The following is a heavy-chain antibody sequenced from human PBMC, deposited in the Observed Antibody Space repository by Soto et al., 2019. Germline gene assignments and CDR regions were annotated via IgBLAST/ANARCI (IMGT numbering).Heavy chain of an antibody. J-gene: IGHJ5*02. D-gene: IGHD3-3*01. CDR3: ARDVTIFGVVKKNWFDP. Sequence: GASVKVSCKASGGTFSSYTISWVRQAPGQGLEWMGRIIPILGIANYAQKFQGRVTITADKSTSTAYMELSSLRSEDTAVYYCARDVTIFGVVKKNWFDPWGQGTLVTVSS. CDR1: GGTFSSYT. V-gene: IGHV1-69*04. CDR2: IIPILGIA.